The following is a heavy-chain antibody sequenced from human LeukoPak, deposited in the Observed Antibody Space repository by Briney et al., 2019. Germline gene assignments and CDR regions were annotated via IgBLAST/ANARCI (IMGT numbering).Heavy chain of an antibody. J-gene: IGHJ4*02. Sequence: GGSLRLSCAASGFSFSNTWMSWVRQAPGKGPEWIGRIKAKIDGGATDYAAPVKGRFTISRDDSKNTLYLQMNSLKTEDTAVYYCTTDLDQDFDYWGQGTLVTVSS. V-gene: IGHV3-15*01. CDR2: IKAKIDGGAT. CDR1: GFSFSNTW. D-gene: IGHD2-2*01. CDR3: TTDLDQDFDY.